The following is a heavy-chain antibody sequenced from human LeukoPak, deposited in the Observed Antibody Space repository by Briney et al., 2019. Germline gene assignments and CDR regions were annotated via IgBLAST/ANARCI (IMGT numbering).Heavy chain of an antibody. J-gene: IGHJ4*02. Sequence: SETLSLTCTVSGGSISSYYWSWNRQPPGKGLEWIGYIYYSGSTNYNPSLKSRVTISVDTSKNQFSLKLSSVTAADTAVYYCASTYYYDSSGYYYFDYWGQGTLVTVSS. CDR2: IYYSGST. D-gene: IGHD3-22*01. CDR3: ASTYYYDSSGYYYFDY. CDR1: GGSISSYY. V-gene: IGHV4-59*01.